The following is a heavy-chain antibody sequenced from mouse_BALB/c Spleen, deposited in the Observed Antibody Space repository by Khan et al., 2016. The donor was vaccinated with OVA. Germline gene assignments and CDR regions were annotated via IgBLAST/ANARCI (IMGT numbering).Heavy chain of an antibody. CDR3: ARDRIDY. V-gene: IGHV1-7*01. CDR2: ITPASGYT. Sequence: MQLQESGAELVKPGASVKLSCTASGFNFTTSCIHWVKQRPGQGLEWIGYITPASGYTDYNQKFKDKATLTADKSSSTAYMQLSSLTSDDSAVYYCARDRIDYWGQGTTLTVSS. CDR1: GFNFTTSC. J-gene: IGHJ2*01.